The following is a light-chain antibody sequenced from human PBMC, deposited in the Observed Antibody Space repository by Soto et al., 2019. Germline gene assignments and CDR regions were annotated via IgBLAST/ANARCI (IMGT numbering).Light chain of an antibody. CDR3: AAWDDSLNGYV. CDR2: SNN. J-gene: IGLJ1*01. V-gene: IGLV1-44*01. Sequence: SVLTQAPATSGTPGQRVTISCSGSSSNIGSNTVNWYQHLPGTAPKLLIYSNNQRPSGVPERFSGSKSGTSASLAVSGLQSEDEADYYCAAWDDSLNGYVFGTGTKVTVL. CDR1: SSNIGSNT.